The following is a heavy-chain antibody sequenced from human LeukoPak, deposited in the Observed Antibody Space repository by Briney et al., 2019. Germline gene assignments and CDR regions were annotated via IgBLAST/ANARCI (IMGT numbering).Heavy chain of an antibody. CDR3: ARQRDQLSYFLSVPPPDY. CDR2: IYHSGST. CDR1: GYSISSGYY. V-gene: IGHV4-38-2*01. Sequence: PPETLSLTCAVSGYSISSGYYWGWIRQPPGKGLEWIGSIYHSGSTYYNPSLKSRVTISVDTSKNQFSLKLSSVTAADTAVYYCARQRDQLSYFLSVPPPDYWGQGTLVTVSS. D-gene: IGHD2-2*01. J-gene: IGHJ4*02.